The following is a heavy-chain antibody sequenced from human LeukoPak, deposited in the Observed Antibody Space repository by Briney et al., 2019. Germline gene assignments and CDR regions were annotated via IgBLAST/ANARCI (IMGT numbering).Heavy chain of an antibody. J-gene: IGHJ5*02. CDR1: GFTFSSYS. CDR3: ARDGDDYGDYDWFDP. CDR2: ISSSSSYI. Sequence: GGSLRLSCAASGFTFSSYSMNWVRQAPGKGLEWVSSISSSSSYIYYADSVKGRFTISRDDAKNSLYLQMNSLRAEDTAVYYRARDGDDYGDYDWFDPWGQGTLVTVSS. D-gene: IGHD4-17*01. V-gene: IGHV3-21*01.